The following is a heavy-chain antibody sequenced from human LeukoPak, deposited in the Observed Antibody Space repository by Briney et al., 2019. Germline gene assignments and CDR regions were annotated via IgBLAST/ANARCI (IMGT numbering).Heavy chain of an antibody. CDR3: ARRPGRTKNTIFGVVIPVYFDY. D-gene: IGHD3-3*01. Sequence: PGGSLRLSCAASGFTFDDYGMSWVRQAPGKGLEWVSGINWNGGSTVYADSVKGRFTISRDNAKNSLYLQMNSLRAEDTALYYCARRPGRTKNTIFGVVIPVYFDYWGQGTLVTVSS. V-gene: IGHV3-20*04. CDR1: GFTFDDYG. CDR2: INWNGGST. J-gene: IGHJ4*02.